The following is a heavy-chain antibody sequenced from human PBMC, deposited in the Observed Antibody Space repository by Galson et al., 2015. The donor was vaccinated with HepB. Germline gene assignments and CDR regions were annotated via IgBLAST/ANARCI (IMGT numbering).Heavy chain of an antibody. CDR1: GFTFSSFA. D-gene: IGHD2-2*01. Sequence: SLRLSCAASGFTFSSFAMSWVRQAPGKGLEWVSAISGSGGSTYYADSVKGRFTISRDNSKNTLDLQMNSLRAEDTAVYYCAKCSCSSPSCYFVCNWFDPWGQGTLVTVSS. CDR2: ISGSGGST. V-gene: IGHV3-23*01. CDR3: AKCSCSSPSCYFVCNWFDP. J-gene: IGHJ5*02.